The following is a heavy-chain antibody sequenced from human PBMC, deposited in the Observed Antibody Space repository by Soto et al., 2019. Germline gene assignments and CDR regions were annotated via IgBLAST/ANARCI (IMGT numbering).Heavy chain of an antibody. D-gene: IGHD6-6*01. Sequence: ASVKVSCKASGYTFTSYGISWVRQAPGQGLEWMGWISAYNGNTNYAQKLQGRVTMTTDTSTSTAYMELRSLRSDDTAVYYCARASYLAAPFLFGMDVWGQGTTVTVSS. CDR3: ARASYLAAPFLFGMDV. CDR1: GYTFTSYG. J-gene: IGHJ6*02. V-gene: IGHV1-18*04. CDR2: ISAYNGNT.